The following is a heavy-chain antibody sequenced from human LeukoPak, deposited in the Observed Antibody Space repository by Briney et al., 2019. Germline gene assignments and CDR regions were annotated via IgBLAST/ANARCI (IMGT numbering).Heavy chain of an antibody. J-gene: IGHJ5*02. Sequence: PSETLSLTCTVSSGSISSYYWSWIRQPAGKGLEWIGRIHNSGNTNYNPSLKSRVTISVDTSKNQFSLKLSSVTAADTAVYYCARGLYYDFWSGYSNWFDPWGQGTLVTVSS. V-gene: IGHV4-4*07. D-gene: IGHD3-3*01. CDR3: ARGLYYDFWSGYSNWFDP. CDR1: SGSISSYY. CDR2: IHNSGNT.